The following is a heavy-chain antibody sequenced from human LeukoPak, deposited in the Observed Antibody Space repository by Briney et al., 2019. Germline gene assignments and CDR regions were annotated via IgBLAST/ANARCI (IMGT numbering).Heavy chain of an antibody. CDR3: ARDVHGDYGSGWFDP. Sequence: SVKVSCKTSGGTFNNSAISWVRQAPGQGLEWLGGIMPLFGTADYAQKFQGRVTITKDESTRTVYLELTSLTSDATAVYYCARDVHGDYGSGWFDPWGQGTLVSVSS. V-gene: IGHV1-69*05. CDR1: GGTFNNSA. CDR2: IMPLFGTA. D-gene: IGHD4-17*01. J-gene: IGHJ5*02.